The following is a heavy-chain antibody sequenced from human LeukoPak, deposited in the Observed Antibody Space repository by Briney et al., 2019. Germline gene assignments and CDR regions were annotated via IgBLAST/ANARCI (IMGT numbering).Heavy chain of an antibody. D-gene: IGHD3-22*01. CDR1: GGSVSSGSYY. CDR2: IYYSGST. V-gene: IGHV4-61*01. Sequence: SETLSLTCTVSGGSVSSGSYYWSWIRQPPGKGLEWIGYIYYSGSTYYNPSLKSRVTISVDTSKNQFSLKLSSVTAADTAVYYCARVSYDSSGYQGDDAFDIWGQGTMVTVSS. CDR3: ARVSYDSSGYQGDDAFDI. J-gene: IGHJ3*02.